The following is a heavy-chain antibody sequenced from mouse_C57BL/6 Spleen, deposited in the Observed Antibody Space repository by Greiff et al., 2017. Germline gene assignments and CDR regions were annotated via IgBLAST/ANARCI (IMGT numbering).Heavy chain of an antibody. D-gene: IGHD1-1*01. Sequence: VQLQQPGAELVMPGASVKLSCKASGYTFTSYWMHWVKQRPGQGLEWIGEIDPSDSYTNYNQKFKGKSTLTVDKSSSTAYMQLSSLTSEDSAVYYCARRGGSSYGFDYWGQGTTLTVSS. CDR1: GYTFTSYW. CDR3: ARRGGSSYGFDY. J-gene: IGHJ2*01. CDR2: IDPSDSYT. V-gene: IGHV1-69*01.